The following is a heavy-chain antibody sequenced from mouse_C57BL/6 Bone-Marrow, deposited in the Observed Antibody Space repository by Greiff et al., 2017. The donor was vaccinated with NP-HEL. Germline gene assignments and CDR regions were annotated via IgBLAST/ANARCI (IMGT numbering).Heavy chain of an antibody. Sequence: EVHLVESGGDLVKPGGSLKLSCAASGFTFSSYGMSWVRQTPDKRLEWVATISSGGSYTYYPASVKGRFTISRDNAKNTLYLQMSRLKSEDTAMYYCARQGDYVDYWGQGTTLTVSS. CDR1: GFTFSSYG. V-gene: IGHV5-6*01. J-gene: IGHJ2*01. CDR3: ARQGDYVDY. CDR2: ISSGGSYT.